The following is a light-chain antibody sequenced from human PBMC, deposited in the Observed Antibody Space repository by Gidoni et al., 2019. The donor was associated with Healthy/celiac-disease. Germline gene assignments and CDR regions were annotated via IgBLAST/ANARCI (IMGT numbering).Light chain of an antibody. J-gene: IGKJ4*01. V-gene: IGKV3-20*01. Sequence: EIVLTQSPGNLSLSPGERATLACRASQSVSSSYLAWYQQKPGQAPRLLSYGASSRATGIPDRFSGSGSGTDFTLTISRLEPEDFAVYYCQQYTTFGGGTKVEIK. CDR3: QQYTT. CDR2: GAS. CDR1: QSVSSSY.